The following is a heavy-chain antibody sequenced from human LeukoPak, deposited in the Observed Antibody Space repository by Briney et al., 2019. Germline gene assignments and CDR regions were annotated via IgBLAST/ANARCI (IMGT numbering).Heavy chain of an antibody. J-gene: IGHJ4*02. CDR2: IRSKAYGGTT. D-gene: IGHD2-2*02. V-gene: IGHV3-49*03. CDR1: GFTFGDYA. CDR3: TRDPGYCSSTSCYTLIDY. Sequence: PGGSLRLSCTASGFTFGDYAMSWFRQAPGKGLEWVGFIRSKAYGGTTEYAASVKGRFTISRDDSKSIAYLQMNSLKTEDTAVYYCTRDPGYCSSTSCYTLIDYWGQGTLVTVSS.